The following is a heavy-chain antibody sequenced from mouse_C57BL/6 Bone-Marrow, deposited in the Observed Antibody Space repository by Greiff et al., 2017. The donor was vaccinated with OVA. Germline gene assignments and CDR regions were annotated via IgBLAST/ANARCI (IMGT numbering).Heavy chain of an antibody. V-gene: IGHV6-3*01. Sequence: EVKVEESGGGLVQPGGSMKLSCVASGFTFSNYWMNWVRQSPEKGLEWVAQIRLKSDNYATHYAESVKGRFTISRDDSKSSVYLQMNNLRAEDTGIYYCTERWLPYYYAMDYWGQGTSVTVSS. CDR2: IRLKSDNYAT. CDR3: TERWLPYYYAMDY. CDR1: GFTFSNYW. D-gene: IGHD2-3*01. J-gene: IGHJ4*01.